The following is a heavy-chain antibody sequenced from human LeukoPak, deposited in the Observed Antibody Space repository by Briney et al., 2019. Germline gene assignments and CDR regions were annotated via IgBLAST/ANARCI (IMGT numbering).Heavy chain of an antibody. V-gene: IGHV4-59*11. CDR2: IYYSGST. D-gene: IGHD4-11*01. Sequence: SETLSLTCTVSGGSISSHYWSWIGQPPGKGLDWIGYIYYSGSTNYNPSLKSRVTISVDTSKNQFSLKLSSVTAADTAVYYCARDSSSNYGIDYWGQGTLVTVSS. CDR1: GGSISSHY. CDR3: ARDSSSNYGIDY. J-gene: IGHJ4*02.